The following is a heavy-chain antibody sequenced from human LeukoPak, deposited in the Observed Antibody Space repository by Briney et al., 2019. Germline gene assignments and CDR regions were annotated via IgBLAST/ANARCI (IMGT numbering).Heavy chain of an antibody. J-gene: IGHJ3*02. Sequence: SGRSLRLSCAASGFTFSTYGMHWVRQSPGKGLEWVAVIWYDGSKTHYRDSVKGRFTISRDNSKNTLYLEMNSLRAEDTAVYYCARGTAQRAFDIWGQGTMVTVSS. CDR2: IWYDGSKT. V-gene: IGHV3-33*01. CDR1: GFTFSTYG. D-gene: IGHD2-8*02. CDR3: ARGTAQRAFDI.